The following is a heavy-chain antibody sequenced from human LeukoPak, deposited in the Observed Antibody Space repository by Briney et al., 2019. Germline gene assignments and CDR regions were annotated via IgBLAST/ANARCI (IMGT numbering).Heavy chain of an antibody. Sequence: GGSLRLSCAASGFTFSNYGMHWVRQAPGKGLEWVAVISYDASNKCYADSVKGRFTISRDNSKNTLYLQMDSLGAEDTAVYYCAKWIPADDWGQGTLVTVSS. CDR3: AKWIPADD. CDR2: ISYDASNK. CDR1: GFTFSNYG. V-gene: IGHV3-30*18. D-gene: IGHD2-2*03. J-gene: IGHJ4*02.